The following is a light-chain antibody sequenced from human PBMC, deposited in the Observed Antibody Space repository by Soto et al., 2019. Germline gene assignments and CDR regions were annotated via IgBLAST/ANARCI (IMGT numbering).Light chain of an antibody. CDR3: QEAHTVPFT. Sequence: DIQMTQSPSSVSASVGDRVTITCRASRDINTWLAWYQQKPGKAPKLLISAASSLQSGVPSRFSGSGSGTDFTLTINSLQPEDFATYYCQEAHTVPFTFGPGTKVDV. CDR1: RDINTW. J-gene: IGKJ3*01. CDR2: AAS. V-gene: IGKV1-12*01.